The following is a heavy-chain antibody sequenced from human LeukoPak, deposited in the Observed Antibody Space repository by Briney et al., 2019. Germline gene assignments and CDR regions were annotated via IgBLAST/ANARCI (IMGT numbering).Heavy chain of an antibody. CDR1: GFTFSSYS. J-gene: IGHJ5*02. CDR2: ICSSSYI. V-gene: IGHV3-21*01. Sequence: GGSLRLTCAASGFTFSSYSMNWVPQAPGKGLEWVSSICSSSYIYYADSVKGRFTISRDNAKNSLYLQMNSLSAEDTAVYYCARDSVSWYYYDSSGYPAWGQGTLVTVSS. D-gene: IGHD3-22*01. CDR3: ARDSVSWYYYDSSGYPA.